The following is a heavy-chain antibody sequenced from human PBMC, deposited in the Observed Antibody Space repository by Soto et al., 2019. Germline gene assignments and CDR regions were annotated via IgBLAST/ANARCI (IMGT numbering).Heavy chain of an antibody. CDR2: MNPNSGNT. D-gene: IGHD1-1*01. J-gene: IGHJ4*02. CDR3: ACGWANSNFDY. CDR1: GYTFTSYD. Sequence: QVQLVQSGAEVKKPGASVKVSCKASGYTFTSYDINWVRQATGQGLEWMGWMNPNSGNTGSAQKFHGRVTMPRNTSISTAYMELSSLRSEETAVYYCACGWANSNFDYWGQGPLVTASS. V-gene: IGHV1-8*01.